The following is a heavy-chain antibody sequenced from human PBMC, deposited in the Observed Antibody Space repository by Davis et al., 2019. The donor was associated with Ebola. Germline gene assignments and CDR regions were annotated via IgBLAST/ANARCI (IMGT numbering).Heavy chain of an antibody. J-gene: IGHJ5*02. V-gene: IGHV1-18*01. CDR1: AYTFTSYG. Sequence: SVTVSCKASAYTFTSYGISWVRQAPGQGLEWLGWISAYNGNTNYAQKLQGRVTMTTDTSTSTAYMELSSLRSEDTAVYYCARDNLWFGELLVSDWFDPWGQGTLVTVSS. D-gene: IGHD3-10*01. CDR3: ARDNLWFGELLVSDWFDP. CDR2: ISAYNGNT.